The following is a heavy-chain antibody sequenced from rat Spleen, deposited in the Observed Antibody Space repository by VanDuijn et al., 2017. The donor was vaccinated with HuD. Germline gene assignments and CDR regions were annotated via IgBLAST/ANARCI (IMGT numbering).Heavy chain of an antibody. CDR2: ISYDGSST. D-gene: IGHD1-9*01. V-gene: IGHV5-20*01. J-gene: IGHJ3*01. Sequence: EVQLVESGGGFVQPGRSMELSCVVSGFTFSNYDMAWVRQAPTKGLEWVASISYDGSSTYYRDSVKGRFTISRDNAKSTLYLQMDSLRSEDTATYYCTTPTYYGLRWFAYWGQGTLVAVSS. CDR1: GFTFSNYD. CDR3: TTPTYYGLRWFAY.